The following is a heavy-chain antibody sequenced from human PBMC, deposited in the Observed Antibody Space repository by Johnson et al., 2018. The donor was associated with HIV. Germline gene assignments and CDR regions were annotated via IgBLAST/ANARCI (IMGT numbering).Heavy chain of an antibody. J-gene: IGHJ3*02. V-gene: IGHV3-66*01. CDR3: ARSKDCSGGSCPEGFDI. D-gene: IGHD2-15*01. CDR2: IYSGGST. Sequence: RLSCAASGFTVSSNYMSWVRQAPGKGLEWVSVIYSGGSTYYADSVKGRFTISRDSSKNTLYLQMNSLRVEDTAVYYCARSKDCSGGSCPEGFDIWGQGTMVIVSS. CDR1: GFTVSSNY.